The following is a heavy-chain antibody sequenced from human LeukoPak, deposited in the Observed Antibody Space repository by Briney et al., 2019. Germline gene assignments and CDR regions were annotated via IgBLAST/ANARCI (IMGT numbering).Heavy chain of an antibody. J-gene: IGHJ3*02. CDR1: GYTFTSYA. Sequence: ASVTVSCKASGYTFTSYAMHWVRQAPGQRLEWMGWINAGNGNTKYSQKFQGRVTITRDTSASTAYMELSSLRSEDTAVYYCARTRWYYDSSGYYRDAFDIWGQGTMVTVSS. CDR3: ARTRWYYDSSGYYRDAFDI. D-gene: IGHD3-22*01. V-gene: IGHV1-3*01. CDR2: INAGNGNT.